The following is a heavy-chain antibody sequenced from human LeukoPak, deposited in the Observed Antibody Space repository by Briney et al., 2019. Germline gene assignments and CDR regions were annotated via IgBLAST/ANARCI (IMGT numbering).Heavy chain of an antibody. V-gene: IGHV3-33*05. D-gene: IGHD4-17*01. CDR1: GFTFSRNA. CDR2: ISFDGRNE. Sequence: PGGSLRLSCAASGFTFSRNAIHWVRQAPGKGPEWLAYISFDGRNELYTSSVKGRFTISRDNSKNTLYLQMNSLRPEDTSVYYCVRSVATVTLFDRWGQGTLVIVSS. J-gene: IGHJ4*02. CDR3: VRSVATVTLFDR.